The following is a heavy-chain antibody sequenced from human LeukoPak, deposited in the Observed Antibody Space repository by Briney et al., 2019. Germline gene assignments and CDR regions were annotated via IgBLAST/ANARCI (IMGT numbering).Heavy chain of an antibody. CDR1: GGSFSGYY. J-gene: IGHJ4*02. CDR3: ARGSGFWGTLDYFDY. V-gene: IGHV4-34*01. D-gene: IGHD3-16*01. Sequence: PSETLSLTCAVYGGSFSGYYWSWIRQPPGKGLEWIGEINHSGSTNYNPSLKSRATISVDTSKNQFSLKLSSVTAADTAVYYCARGSGFWGTLDYFDYWGQGTLVTVSS. CDR2: INHSGST.